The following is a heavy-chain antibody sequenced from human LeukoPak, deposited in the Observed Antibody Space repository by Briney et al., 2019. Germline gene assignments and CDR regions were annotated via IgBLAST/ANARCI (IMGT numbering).Heavy chain of an antibody. Sequence: PSETLSLTCTVSGGSISSYYWSWVRQAPGKGLEWVSAISGSGGSTYYADSVKGRFTISRDNSKNTLYLQMNSLRAEDTAVYYCAKYGSGSYLTEYWGQGTLVTVSS. CDR3: AKYGSGSYLTEY. D-gene: IGHD3-10*01. J-gene: IGHJ4*02. CDR2: ISGSGGST. V-gene: IGHV3-23*01. CDR1: GGSISSYY.